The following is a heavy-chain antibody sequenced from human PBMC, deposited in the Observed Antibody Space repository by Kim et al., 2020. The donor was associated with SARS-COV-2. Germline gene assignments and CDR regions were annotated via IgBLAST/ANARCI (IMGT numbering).Heavy chain of an antibody. Sequence: VDSVKSRVTISIDNAKSSLYLQMNSLRDDDTAVYYCARDLPRYRYGVTDVWGQGTTVTVSS. D-gene: IGHD5-18*01. CDR3: ARDLPRYRYGVTDV. J-gene: IGHJ6*02. V-gene: IGHV3-7*01.